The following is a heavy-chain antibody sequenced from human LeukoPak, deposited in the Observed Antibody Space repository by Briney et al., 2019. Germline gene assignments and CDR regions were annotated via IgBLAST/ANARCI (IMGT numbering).Heavy chain of an antibody. CDR3: ARDTTTVLYYFDY. Sequence: PGRSLRLSCAAPGFTFSSYAMHWVRQAPGKGLEWVAVISYDGSNKYYADSVKGRFTISRDNSKNTLYLQMNSLRAEDTAVYYCARDTTTVLYYFDYWGQGTLVTVSS. J-gene: IGHJ4*02. CDR2: ISYDGSNK. D-gene: IGHD4-17*01. V-gene: IGHV3-30-3*01. CDR1: GFTFSSYA.